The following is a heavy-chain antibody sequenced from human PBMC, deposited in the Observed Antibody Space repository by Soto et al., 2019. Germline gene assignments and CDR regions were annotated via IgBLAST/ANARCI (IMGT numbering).Heavy chain of an antibody. V-gene: IGHV4-30-2*01. J-gene: IGHJ4*02. Sequence: PSETLSLTCAVSGGSISSGGYSWSWIRQPPGKGLEWIGYIYHSGSTYYNPSLKSRVTISVDRSKNQFSLKLSSVTAADTAVYYCARGKRGEGGFPCFDDWGQGTLVTVSS. CDR2: IYHSGST. CDR1: GGSISSGGYS. CDR3: ARGKRGEGGFPCFDD. D-gene: IGHD5-12*01.